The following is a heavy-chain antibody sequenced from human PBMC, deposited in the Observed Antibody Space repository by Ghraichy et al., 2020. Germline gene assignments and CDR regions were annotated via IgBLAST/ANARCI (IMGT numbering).Heavy chain of an antibody. V-gene: IGHV3-23*01. CDR2: ISGSGGST. J-gene: IGHJ6*02. CDR1: GFTFSSYA. Sequence: GGSLRLSCAASGFTFSSYAMSWVRQAPGKGLEWVSAISGSGGSTYYADSVKGRFTISRDNSKNTVYLQMNSLRAEDTAVYYCAKEQDYYDSSGYPTAGYYGMDVWGQGTTVTVSS. D-gene: IGHD3-22*01. CDR3: AKEQDYYDSSGYPTAGYYGMDV.